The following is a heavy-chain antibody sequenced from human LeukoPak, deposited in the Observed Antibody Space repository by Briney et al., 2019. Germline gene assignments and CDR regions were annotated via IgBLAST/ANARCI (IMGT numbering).Heavy chain of an antibody. CDR2: IIPIFGTA. CDR1: GGTFSRYA. CDR3: ARDGGYSSSWYWFDP. V-gene: IGHV1-69*06. Sequence: VASVKVSCKASGGTFSRYAISWVRQAPGQGLEWRGGIIPIFGTANYAQKFQGRVTITADKSTSTAYMELSSLRSEDTAVYYCARDGGYSSSWYWFDPWGQGTLVTVSS. J-gene: IGHJ5*02. D-gene: IGHD6-13*01.